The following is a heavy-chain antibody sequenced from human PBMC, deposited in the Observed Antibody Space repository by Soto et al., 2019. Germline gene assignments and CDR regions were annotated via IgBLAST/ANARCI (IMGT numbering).Heavy chain of an antibody. CDR3: ARYGSGTYYPTTFDS. CDR2: FYYRGST. J-gene: IGHJ4*02. CDR1: GGSITIAGYN. V-gene: IGHV4-31*03. D-gene: IGHD3-10*01. Sequence: QVQLQESGPGLVKPSQTLSLTCTVSGGSITIAGYNWSWIRQHQGKGLDWIGYFYYRGSTYYNPALKSRVTKSVDTSTNQSSLKLSSVTAADTAVYYCARYGSGTYYPTTFDSWGQGTLVTVSS.